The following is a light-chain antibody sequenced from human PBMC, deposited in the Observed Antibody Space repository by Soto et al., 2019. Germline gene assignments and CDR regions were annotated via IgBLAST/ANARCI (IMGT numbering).Light chain of an antibody. J-gene: IGLJ1*01. V-gene: IGLV2-8*01. CDR3: AAWDDILNGYV. Sequence: QSALTQPPSASGSPGQSVTISCTGTSSDVGAYDYVSWYQQHPGKAPKLMIYEINKRPSGVPDRFSGSKSGNTASLTVSGLQAEDEADYYCAAWDDILNGYVFGGGTKVTVL. CDR2: EIN. CDR1: SSDVGAYDY.